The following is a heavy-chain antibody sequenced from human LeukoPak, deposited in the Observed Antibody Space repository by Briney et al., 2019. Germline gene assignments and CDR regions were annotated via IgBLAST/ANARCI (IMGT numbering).Heavy chain of an antibody. CDR1: GFTFSNAW. Sequence: TGGSLRLSCAASGFTFSNAWMSWVRQAPGKGLEWVGRIKSKTDGGTTGYAAPVKGRFTISRDDSKNTLYLQMNSLKTEDTAVYYCTTTYSSSWYIQYYYYYMDVWGKGTTVTVSS. V-gene: IGHV3-15*01. J-gene: IGHJ6*03. D-gene: IGHD6-13*01. CDR2: IKSKTDGGTT. CDR3: TTTYSSSWYIQYYYYYMDV.